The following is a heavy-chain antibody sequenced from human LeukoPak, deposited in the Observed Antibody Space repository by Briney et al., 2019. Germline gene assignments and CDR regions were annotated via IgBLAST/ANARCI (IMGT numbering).Heavy chain of an antibody. J-gene: IGHJ6*02. CDR2: IYYSGST. CDR3: ARDRPPMAAAGTGYYYGMDV. V-gene: IGHV4-39*07. Sequence: SETLSLTCTVSGGSISSGDYYWSWIRQPPGKGLEWIGSIYYSGSTYYNPSLKSRVTISVDTSKNQFSLKLSSVTAADTAVYYCARDRPPMAAAGTGYYYGMDVWGQGTTVTVSS. CDR1: GGSISSGDYY. D-gene: IGHD6-13*01.